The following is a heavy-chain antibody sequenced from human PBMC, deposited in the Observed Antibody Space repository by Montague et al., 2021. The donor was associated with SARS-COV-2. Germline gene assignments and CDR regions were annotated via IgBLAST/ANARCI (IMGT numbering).Heavy chain of an antibody. CDR1: GSSVRSYY. Sequence: SETLSLTCIVSGSSVRSYYWSWIRQPPGKGLEWIGYIYDSGSTNYNPSXXSGVTISVDTSKNQFSLKLSSVTAADTAVYYCARENTVTTFGGPYYIDSWGQGTLVTVSA. CDR2: IYDSGST. V-gene: IGHV4-59*02. CDR3: ARENTVTTFGGPYYIDS. J-gene: IGHJ4*02. D-gene: IGHD4-17*01.